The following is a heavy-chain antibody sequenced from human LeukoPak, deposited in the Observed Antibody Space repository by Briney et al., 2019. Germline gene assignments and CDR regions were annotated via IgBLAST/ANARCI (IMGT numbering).Heavy chain of an antibody. CDR3: ARLPAPSGWFYFDP. CDR2: IKQDGNDK. Sequence: GGSLRLSCTASGFTFGDYSMTWFRQAPGKGLEWVANIKQDGNDKYYVDSVKGRFTISRDNAKSSLYLQMNSLRAEDTAVYYCARLPAPSGWFYFDPWGQGTLVTVSS. CDR1: GFTFGDYS. V-gene: IGHV3-7*01. D-gene: IGHD6-19*01. J-gene: IGHJ5*02.